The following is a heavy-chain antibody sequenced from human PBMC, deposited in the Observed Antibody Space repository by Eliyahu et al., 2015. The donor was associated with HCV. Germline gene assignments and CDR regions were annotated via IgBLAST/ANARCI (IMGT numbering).Heavy chain of an antibody. CDR2: IYWXDDD. J-gene: IGHJ4*02. D-gene: IGHD3-3*01. CDR3: AHIPDFWIGYYES. Sequence: QITLKESGPTLVKPTQTLTLTCSFSGFSLRSSAVGVGXXRQPPGKALXWLALIYWXDDDRYSPSLKTKLTVTKDTSKNLVVLTMTNMDPVDTATYFCAHIPDFWIGYYESWGPGILVTISS. CDR1: GFSLRSSAVG. V-gene: IGHV2-5*01.